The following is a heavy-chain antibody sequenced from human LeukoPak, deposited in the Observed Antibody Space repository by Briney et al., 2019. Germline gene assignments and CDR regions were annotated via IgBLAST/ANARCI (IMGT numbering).Heavy chain of an antibody. J-gene: IGHJ3*02. CDR2: INHSGST. CDR1: DGSFSGYY. CDR3: ARYCSSTSCPGGAFDI. V-gene: IGHV4-34*01. Sequence: SETLSLTCAVYDGSFSGYYWSRIRQPPGKGLEWIGEINHSGSTNYNPSLKSRVTISVDTSKNQFSLKLSSVTAADTAVYYCARYCSSTSCPGGAFDIWGQGTMVTVSS. D-gene: IGHD2-2*01.